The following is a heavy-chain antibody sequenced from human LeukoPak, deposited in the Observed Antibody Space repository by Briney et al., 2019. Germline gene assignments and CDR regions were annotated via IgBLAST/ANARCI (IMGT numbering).Heavy chain of an antibody. CDR2: IIPILGIA. D-gene: IGHD3-22*01. J-gene: IGHJ4*02. Sequence: ASVKVSCKASGGTFSSYTISWVRQAPGQGLEWMGRIIPILGIANYAQKFQGRVTITADKSTSTAYMELSSLRSEDTAVYYCARDQARAYYYDSSGWNYFDYWGQGTLVTVSS. V-gene: IGHV1-69*04. CDR1: GGTFSSYT. CDR3: ARDQARAYYYDSSGWNYFDY.